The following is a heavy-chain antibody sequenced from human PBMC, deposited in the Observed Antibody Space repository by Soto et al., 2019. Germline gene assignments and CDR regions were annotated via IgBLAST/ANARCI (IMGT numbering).Heavy chain of an antibody. V-gene: IGHV3-NL1*01. CDR1: GFTFSSYG. J-gene: IGHJ6*02. D-gene: IGHD5-12*01. CDR2: ISGSGGST. Sequence: GSLRLSCAASGFTFSSYGMHWVRQAPGKGLEWVSAISGSGGSTYYADSVKGRFTISRDNSKNTLYLQMNSLRAEDTAVYYCARDYYRFNSGYGFSMDVWGQGTTVTVSS. CDR3: ARDYYRFNSGYGFSMDV.